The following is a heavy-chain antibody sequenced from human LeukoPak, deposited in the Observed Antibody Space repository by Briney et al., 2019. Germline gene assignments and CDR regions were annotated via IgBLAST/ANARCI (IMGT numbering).Heavy chain of an antibody. J-gene: IGHJ4*02. Sequence: GGSLRLSCAASGFTFSSYAMSWVRQAPGKGLEWVSAISGSGGSTYYADSVKGRFTISRDNSKNTLYLQMNSLRAEDTAVYYCAKAHYDSSGYYYCSFDCWGQGTLVTVSS. V-gene: IGHV3-23*01. D-gene: IGHD3-22*01. CDR2: ISGSGGST. CDR1: GFTFSSYA. CDR3: AKAHYDSSGYYYCSFDC.